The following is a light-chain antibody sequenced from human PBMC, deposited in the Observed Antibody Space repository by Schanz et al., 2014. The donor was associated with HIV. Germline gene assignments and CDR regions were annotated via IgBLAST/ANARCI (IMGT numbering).Light chain of an antibody. Sequence: QSVLTQPRSVSGSPGQSVTISCTGTSSDVGAYDYVSWYQQHSGKAPKLMIYDVTKRPSGVPDRFSGSKSGNTASLTISGLQAEDEADYYCSSYTPNTYVLFGGGTKLTVL. J-gene: IGLJ2*01. CDR3: SSYTPNTYVL. CDR2: DVT. V-gene: IGLV2-11*01. CDR1: SSDVGAYDY.